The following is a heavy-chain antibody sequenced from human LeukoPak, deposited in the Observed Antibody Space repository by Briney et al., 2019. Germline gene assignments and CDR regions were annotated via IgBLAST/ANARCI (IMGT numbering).Heavy chain of an antibody. D-gene: IGHD3-16*02. Sequence: GGTLRLSCAASGFTFSSYGVSWVRQAPGKGREWVSAISGSGGSTYYADSVKGRFTISRDNSKNTLYLQMNSLRAEDTAVYYCAKYVWGSYRIDYWGQGTLVTVSS. CDR3: AKYVWGSYRIDY. J-gene: IGHJ4*02. CDR2: ISGSGGST. V-gene: IGHV3-23*01. CDR1: GFTFSSYG.